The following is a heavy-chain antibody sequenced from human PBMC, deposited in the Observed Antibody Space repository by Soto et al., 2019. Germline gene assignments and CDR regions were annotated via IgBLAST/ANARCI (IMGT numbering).Heavy chain of an antibody. Sequence: QVQLVESGGSVVQPGRSLRLSCAASGFTFSSYAMHWVRQAPGKGLEWVAVISYDGNNKYYADSVKGRFTISRDNSKNPLYLQMNSLRAEDTAVYYCARAPTTVTTAYYFDFWGQGTLVTVSS. CDR2: ISYDGNNK. V-gene: IGHV3-30-3*01. CDR3: ARAPTTVTTAYYFDF. D-gene: IGHD4-17*01. CDR1: GFTFSSYA. J-gene: IGHJ4*02.